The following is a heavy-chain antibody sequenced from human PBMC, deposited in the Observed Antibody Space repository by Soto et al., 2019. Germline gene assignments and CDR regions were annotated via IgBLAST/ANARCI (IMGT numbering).Heavy chain of an antibody. J-gene: IGHJ3*02. V-gene: IGHV3-23*01. D-gene: IGHD2-15*01. CDR1: GFTFSSYA. CDR2: ISGSGGST. CDR3: AKVFAILPLGYCSGGSCYSDAFDI. Sequence: PGGSLRLSCAASGFTFSSYAMSWVRQAPGKGLEWVSAISGSGGSTYYADSVKGRFTISRDNSKNTLYLQMSSLRAEDTAVYYCAKVFAILPLGYCSGGSCYSDAFDIWGQGTMVTVSS.